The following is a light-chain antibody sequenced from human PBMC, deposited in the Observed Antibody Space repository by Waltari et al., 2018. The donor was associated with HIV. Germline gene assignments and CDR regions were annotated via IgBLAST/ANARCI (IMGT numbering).Light chain of an antibody. CDR3: SSYTSSDTVV. CDR1: TSDVGGYNS. Sequence: QSALTQPASVSGSPGQSITISCTGTTSDVGGYNSVSWYRQHPAKAPKIVILDVSNRPSWVSNRFSGSKSGNTPSITISGLQAEDEAYYSCSSYTSSDTVVFGGGTKVTVL. CDR2: DVS. V-gene: IGLV2-14*03. J-gene: IGLJ2*01.